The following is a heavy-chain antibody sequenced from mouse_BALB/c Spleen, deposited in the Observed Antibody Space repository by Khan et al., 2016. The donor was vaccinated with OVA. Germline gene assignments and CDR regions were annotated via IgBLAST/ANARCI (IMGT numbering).Heavy chain of an antibody. CDR1: GYTFTSYV. D-gene: IGHD1-1*01. CDR3: VRRDYFGSSSFAY. Sequence: EVQLQQSGPELVKPGASVKMSCKASGYTFTSYVMHWVKQKPGQGLEWIGYINPYNDGTKYNEKFKGKATLTSDKSSSTAYMELSSLPSEDSSVYYCVRRDYFGSSSFAYWGQGTLVTVSA. V-gene: IGHV1S136*01. J-gene: IGHJ3*01. CDR2: INPYNDGT.